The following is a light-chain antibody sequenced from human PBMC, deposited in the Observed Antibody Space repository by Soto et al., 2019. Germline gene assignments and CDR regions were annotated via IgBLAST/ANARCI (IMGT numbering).Light chain of an antibody. CDR3: SSYAGSNPVV. J-gene: IGLJ2*01. CDR1: SSDVGVYNY. Sequence: QSALTQPPSASGSPGQSVTISCTGTSSDVGVYNYVSWYQQHPGKAPKFMIYEVSKRPSGVPDRFSGSKSGNTASLTVSGLQAEDEADYYCSSYAGSNPVVFGGGTKLTVL. V-gene: IGLV2-8*01. CDR2: EVS.